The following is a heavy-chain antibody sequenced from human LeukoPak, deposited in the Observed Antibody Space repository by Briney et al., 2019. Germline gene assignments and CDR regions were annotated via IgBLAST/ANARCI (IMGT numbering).Heavy chain of an antibody. J-gene: IGHJ6*03. D-gene: IGHD5-18*01. V-gene: IGHV3-9*01. CDR3: AKDIGRVDTASTYMDV. CDR2: ISWNSFTI. CDR1: GFTFDDYA. Sequence: GGSLRLSCAASGFTFDDYAMHWVRQAPGKGLEWVSGISWNSFTIGYADSVKGRFTISRDNAKNSLYLHMNSLRVEDTALYYCAKDIGRVDTASTYMDVWGKGTTVTISS.